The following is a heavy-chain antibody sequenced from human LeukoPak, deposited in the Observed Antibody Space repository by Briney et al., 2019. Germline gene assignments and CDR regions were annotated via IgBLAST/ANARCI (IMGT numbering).Heavy chain of an antibody. J-gene: IGHJ5*02. CDR3: ARTYGDYVNWFDP. D-gene: IGHD4-17*01. CDR1: GGSISTYY. V-gene: IGHV4-59*01. Sequence: SETLSLTCTVSGGSISTYYWSWIRQPPGKGLEWIGYIYYSGSTNYNPSLKSRVTISVDTSKNQFSLKLSSVTAADTAMYFCARTYGDYVNWFDPWGQGTLVTVSS. CDR2: IYYSGST.